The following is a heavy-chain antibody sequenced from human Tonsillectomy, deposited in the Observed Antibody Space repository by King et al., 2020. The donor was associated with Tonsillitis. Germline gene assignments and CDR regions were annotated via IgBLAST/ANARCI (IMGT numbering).Heavy chain of an antibody. V-gene: IGHV3-23*01. CDR1: GFTFSSYA. J-gene: IGHJ2*01. CDR3: AKLAQNTITMGRGKSGWYFDL. Sequence: VQLQESGGGLVQPGGSLRLSCAASGFTFSSYAMSWVRQAPGKGLAWVSAISGSGGSTYYADSVKGRFTISRANSKNTLSLQMNGLRAEDTAVYYCAKLAQNTITMGRGKSGWYFDLWGRGTLVTVSS. D-gene: IGHD3-10*01. CDR2: ISGSGGST.